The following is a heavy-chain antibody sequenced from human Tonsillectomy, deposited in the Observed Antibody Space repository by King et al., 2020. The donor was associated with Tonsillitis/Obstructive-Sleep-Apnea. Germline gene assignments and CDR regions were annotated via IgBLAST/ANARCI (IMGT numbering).Heavy chain of an antibody. CDR3: VRGGCTGTCPPFDS. V-gene: IGHV1-46*01. Sequence: VQLVESGAEVEKPGASVKISCKASGFTFTIYYMHWVRQAPGQGLEWMGVLKPTGGSTSYAQKFQGRVTMTRDTSTKTVYMELTGLTSEDTAVYFCVRGGCTGTCPPFDSWGQGTLVTVSS. D-gene: IGHD2-8*02. CDR2: LKPTGGST. J-gene: IGHJ4*02. CDR1: GFTFTIYY.